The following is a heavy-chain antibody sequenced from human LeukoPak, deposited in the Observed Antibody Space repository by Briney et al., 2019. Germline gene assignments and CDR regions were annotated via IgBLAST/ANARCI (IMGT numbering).Heavy chain of an antibody. D-gene: IGHD2-2*01. V-gene: IGHV3-30*18. CDR2: ISYDGTIR. CDR3: AKGGCSSITCYLANP. CDR1: GLTFSSYG. J-gene: IGHJ5*02. Sequence: GGSLRLSCAASGLTFSSYGMHWVRQAPGKGLEWVAVISYDGTIRNYADSVKGRFTISRDNSKNTLYLQMNSLTAEDTALYYCAKGGCSSITCYLANPWGQGTLVTVSS.